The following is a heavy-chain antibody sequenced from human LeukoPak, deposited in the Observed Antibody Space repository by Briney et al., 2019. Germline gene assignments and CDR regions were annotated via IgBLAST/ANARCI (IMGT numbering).Heavy chain of an antibody. V-gene: IGHV4-39*07. CDR3: ARDRGEVTGSGSYFDY. CDR1: GFTFSSYS. D-gene: IGHD3-10*01. Sequence: AGGSLRLSCAASGFTFSSYSMNWVRQPPGKGLEWIGSIYYSGSTYDNPSLKSRVTISVDTSKNQFSLKLSSVTAADTALYYCARDRGEVTGSGSYFDYWGQGTLVTVSS. J-gene: IGHJ4*02. CDR2: IYYSGST.